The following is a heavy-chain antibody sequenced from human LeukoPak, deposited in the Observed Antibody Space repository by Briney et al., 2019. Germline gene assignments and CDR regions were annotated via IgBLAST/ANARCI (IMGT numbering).Heavy chain of an antibody. CDR3: AREAGYYGSGGYHDY. J-gene: IGHJ4*02. CDR2: ISEEGSNK. Sequence: GGSLRLSCAAAGFTFDKYSIHSVRQAPGKWLEWVAAISEEGSNKDYAAYVKGRFTISRANSENTLYLQMNSLRPEDTAVYYCAREAGYYGSGGYHDYWGQGTLVSVSS. CDR1: GFTFDKYS. D-gene: IGHD3-22*01. V-gene: IGHV3-30*04.